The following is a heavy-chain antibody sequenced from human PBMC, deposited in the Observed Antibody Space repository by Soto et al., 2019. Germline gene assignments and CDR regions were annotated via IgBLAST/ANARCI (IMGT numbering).Heavy chain of an antibody. Sequence: GGSLRLSCAASGFTFSSYAMHWVRQAPGKGLEWVAVISYDGSNKYYADSVKGRFTISRDNSKNTLYLQMNSLRAEDTAVYYCARDWGFNSPFDYWGQGTLVTVSS. V-gene: IGHV3-30-3*01. J-gene: IGHJ4*02. CDR3: ARDWGFNSPFDY. D-gene: IGHD3-16*01. CDR1: GFTFSSYA. CDR2: ISYDGSNK.